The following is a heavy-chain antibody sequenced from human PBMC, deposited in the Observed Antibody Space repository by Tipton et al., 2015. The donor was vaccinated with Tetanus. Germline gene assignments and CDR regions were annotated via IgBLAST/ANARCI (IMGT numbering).Heavy chain of an antibody. J-gene: IGHJ4*02. CDR3: ARGPMVRGVTRFDY. D-gene: IGHD3-10*01. Sequence: TLSLTCTVSRGSISRDIYNWGWIRQPPGRGLQWIGYIYYTGNTNYNPSLKSRVTISVDTSKSQFSLKLTSVTAADTAVYYCARGPMVRGVTRFDYWGQGTLVTVSS. CDR2: IYYTGNT. CDR1: RGSISRDIYN. V-gene: IGHV4-61*01.